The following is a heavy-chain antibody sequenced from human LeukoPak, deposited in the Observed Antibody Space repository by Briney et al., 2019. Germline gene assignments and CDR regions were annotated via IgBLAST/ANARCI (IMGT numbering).Heavy chain of an antibody. D-gene: IGHD3-22*01. J-gene: IGHJ5*02. CDR3: ARAVVLTMIVVADGGWFDP. V-gene: IGHV3-48*02. CDR1: GFTFSIYG. CDR2: ISSSGSTI. Sequence: GSLRLSCAASGFTFSIYGMNWVRQAPGKGLGWVSYISSSGSTIYYADSVKGRFTISRDNAKNSLDLEMNSLRDEDTAVYYCARAVVLTMIVVADGGWFDPWGQGTLVTVSS.